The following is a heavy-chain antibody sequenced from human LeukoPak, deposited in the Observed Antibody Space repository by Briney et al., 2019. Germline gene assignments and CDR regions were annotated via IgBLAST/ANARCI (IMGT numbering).Heavy chain of an antibody. V-gene: IGHV3-23*01. CDR3: AKDLKAYCGGDCPFQH. D-gene: IGHD2-21*02. CDR1: GGSISSYY. Sequence: PSETLSLTCTVSGGSISSYYWSWVRQAPGKGLEWVSAISGSGGSTYYADSVKGRFTISRDNSKNTLYLQMNSLRAEDTAVYYCAKDLKAYCGGDCPFQHWGQGTLVTVSS. CDR2: ISGSGGST. J-gene: IGHJ1*01.